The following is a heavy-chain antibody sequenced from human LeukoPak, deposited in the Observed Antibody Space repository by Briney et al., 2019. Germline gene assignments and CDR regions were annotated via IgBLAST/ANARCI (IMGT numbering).Heavy chain of an antibody. CDR2: IRSKANSYAT. D-gene: IGHD3-3*01. V-gene: IGHV3-73*01. CDR3: ARATIHDFWSGYHHDY. CDR1: GFTFSGSA. Sequence: PGGSLRLSCTASGFTFSGSAMHWVRQASGKGLEWVGRIRSKANSYATVYAASVKGRFTISRDDSKNTAYLQMNSLKTEDTAVYYCARATIHDFWSGYHHDYWGQGTMVTVSS. J-gene: IGHJ4*02.